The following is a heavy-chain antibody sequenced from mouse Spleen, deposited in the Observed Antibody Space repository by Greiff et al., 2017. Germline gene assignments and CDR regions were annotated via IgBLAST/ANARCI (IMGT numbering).Heavy chain of an antibody. CDR3: ASGYEDYYAMDY. D-gene: IGHD2-2*01. Sequence: QVQLQQSGPGLVAPSQSLSITCTVSGFSLTSYGVHWVRQPPGKGLEWLGVIWAGGSTNYNSALMSRLSISKDNSKSQVFLKMNSLQTDDTAMYYCASGYEDYYAMDYWGQGTSVTVSS. CDR1: GFSLTSYG. J-gene: IGHJ4*01. CDR2: IWAGGST. V-gene: IGHV2-9*02.